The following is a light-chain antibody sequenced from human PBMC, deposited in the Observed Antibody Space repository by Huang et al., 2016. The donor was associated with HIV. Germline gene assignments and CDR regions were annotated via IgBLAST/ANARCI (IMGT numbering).Light chain of an antibody. CDR2: DAS. V-gene: IGKV3-20*01. J-gene: IGKJ4*01. CDR3: QQYGSSFVS. CDR1: QSVSSNY. Sequence: EIVLTQSPGTLSLSPGERATLSCRASQSVSSNYLAWYQQKPGQAPRLLIHDASTRATGTPDRFSGSGSGTDFTLNISRLEPEDFAVYYCQQYGSSFVSFGGGDKVEMK.